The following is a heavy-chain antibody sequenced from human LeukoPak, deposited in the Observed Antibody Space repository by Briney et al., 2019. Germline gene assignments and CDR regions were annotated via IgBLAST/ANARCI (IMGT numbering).Heavy chain of an antibody. J-gene: IGHJ6*02. Sequence: ASVKVSCKASGYTFTGYYMHWVRQAPGQGLEWMGWINPNSGGTNYAQKFQGWVTMTRDTSISTAYMELSRLRSDDTAVYYCAREGELWFGELSPPRGMDVWGQGTTVTVSS. CDR2: INPNSGGT. V-gene: IGHV1-2*04. D-gene: IGHD3-10*01. CDR3: AREGELWFGELSPPRGMDV. CDR1: GYTFTGYY.